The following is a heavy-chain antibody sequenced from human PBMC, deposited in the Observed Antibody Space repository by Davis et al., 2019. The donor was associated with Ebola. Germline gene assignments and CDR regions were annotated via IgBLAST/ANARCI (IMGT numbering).Heavy chain of an antibody. CDR2: IYPGDSDT. J-gene: IGHJ5*02. CDR1: GYSFTSYW. D-gene: IGHD2-2*01. CDR3: ARHKGFSSNGELDP. Sequence: GESLKISCKGSGYSFTSYWIGWVRQMPGKGLEWMGIIYPGDSDTRYSPSFQGQVTISADKASSTAYLQWSSLKASDTGIYFCARHKGFSSNGELDPWGQGTLVTVSP. V-gene: IGHV5-51*01.